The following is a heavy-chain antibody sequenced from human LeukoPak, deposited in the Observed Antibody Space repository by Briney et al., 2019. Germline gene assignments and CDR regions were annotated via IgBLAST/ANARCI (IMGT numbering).Heavy chain of an antibody. J-gene: IGHJ6*03. CDR2: IFHSGST. CDR3: ASASASSGWDYYYYYYMDV. Sequence: SETLSLTCTVSGYSISNGYYWGWVRQPPGKGLEWIGTIFHSGSTYYNPSLRSRVTMSVDTSKNQFSLKLSSVTAADTAVCYCASASASSGWDYYYYYYMDVWGKGTTVTISS. D-gene: IGHD6-19*01. CDR1: GYSISNGYY. V-gene: IGHV4-38-2*02.